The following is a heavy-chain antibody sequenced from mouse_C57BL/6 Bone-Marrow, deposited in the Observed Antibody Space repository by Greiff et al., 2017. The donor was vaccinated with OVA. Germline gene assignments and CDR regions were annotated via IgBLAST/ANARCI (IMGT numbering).Heavy chain of an antibody. CDR2: IYPGDGDT. J-gene: IGHJ4*01. V-gene: IGHV1-82*01. Sequence: QVQLQQSGPELVKPGASVKISCKASGYAFSSSWMNWVKQRPGKGLEWIGRIYPGDGDTNYNGKFKGKATLTADKSSSTAYMQLSSLTSEDSAVYFCARWDYSYAMDYWGQGTSVTVSS. CDR3: ARWDYSYAMDY. D-gene: IGHD2-13*01. CDR1: GYAFSSSW.